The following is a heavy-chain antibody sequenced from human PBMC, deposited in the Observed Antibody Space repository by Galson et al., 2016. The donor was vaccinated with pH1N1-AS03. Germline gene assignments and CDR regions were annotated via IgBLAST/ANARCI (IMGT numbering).Heavy chain of an antibody. V-gene: IGHV3-15*01. Sequence: LRLSCAASGFSFTNAWMSWVRQAPGKGLEWVGRIKGKTDGGTVDYAAPVKGRFTISRDDSETTLYLQMNSLRAEDTAVYYCAKDDSGNDRDIYYGMDVWGPGIQVTVSS. D-gene: IGHD2-15*01. CDR1: GFSFTNAW. J-gene: IGHJ6*02. CDR3: AKDDSGNDRDIYYGMDV. CDR2: IKGKTDGGTV.